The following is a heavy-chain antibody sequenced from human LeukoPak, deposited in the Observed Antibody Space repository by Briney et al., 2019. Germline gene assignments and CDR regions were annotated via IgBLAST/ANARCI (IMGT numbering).Heavy chain of an antibody. V-gene: IGHV3-7*01. D-gene: IGHD2-21*02. CDR3: ARVSGDHSFDAFDI. J-gene: IGHJ3*02. CDR1: GFTFSSYW. Sequence: GGSRRLSCAASGFTFSSYWLSWVRQAPGKGLEWVANIKQDGSEKYYVDSVKGRFTISRDNAKNSLYLQMNSLRVEDTAVYYCARVSGDHSFDAFDIWGQGTMVTVSS. CDR2: IKQDGSEK.